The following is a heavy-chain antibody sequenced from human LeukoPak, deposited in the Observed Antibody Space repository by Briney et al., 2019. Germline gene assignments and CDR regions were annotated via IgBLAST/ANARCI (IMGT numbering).Heavy chain of an antibody. CDR1: GYTFTGYY. D-gene: IGHD3-9*01. CDR2: INPNSGGT. Sequence: ASVKVSCKASGYTFTGYYMHWVRQAPGQGLEWMGWINPNSGGTNYAQKFQGRVTMTRDTSISTAYMELSRLRSDDTAVYYCASPSKLRYFDWSFDYWGQGTLVTVSS. J-gene: IGHJ4*02. V-gene: IGHV1-2*02. CDR3: ASPSKLRYFDWSFDY.